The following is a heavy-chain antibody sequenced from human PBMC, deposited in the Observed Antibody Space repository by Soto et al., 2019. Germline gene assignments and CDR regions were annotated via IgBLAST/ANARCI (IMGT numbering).Heavy chain of an antibody. V-gene: IGHV1-18*01. J-gene: IGHJ4*02. CDR3: ARVFPITMIVVVIHDY. D-gene: IGHD3-22*01. Sequence: ASVKVSCKSSGYTFTSYGISWVRQAPGQGLEWMGWISAYNGNTNYAQKLQGRVTMTTDTSTSTAYMELRSLRSDDTAVYYCARVFPITMIVVVIHDYRGQGTLVTVSS. CDR1: GYTFTSYG. CDR2: ISAYNGNT.